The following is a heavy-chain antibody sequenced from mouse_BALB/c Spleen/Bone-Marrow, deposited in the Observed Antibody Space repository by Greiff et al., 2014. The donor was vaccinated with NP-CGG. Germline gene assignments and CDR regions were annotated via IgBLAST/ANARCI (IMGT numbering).Heavy chain of an antibody. V-gene: IGHV5-4*02. CDR2: ISDGGGYT. Sequence: VQLKESGGGLVKPGGSLKLSCAASGFTFNDYYMYWVRQTPEKRLEWVATISDGGGYTYYPDSVWGRFTISRDNAKNNLYLQMSSLKSEDTAMYYCARSGERYGAMDYWGQGTSVTVFS. D-gene: IGHD2-10*02. J-gene: IGHJ4*01. CDR3: ARSGERYGAMDY. CDR1: GFTFNDYY.